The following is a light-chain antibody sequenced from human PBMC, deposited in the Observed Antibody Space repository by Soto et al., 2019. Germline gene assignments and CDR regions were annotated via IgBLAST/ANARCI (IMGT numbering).Light chain of an antibody. CDR1: SSNIGSNT. J-gene: IGLJ1*01. V-gene: IGLV1-44*01. Sequence: QSVLTQPPSASGTPGQRVTISCPGSSSNIGSNTVNWYQQLPGTAPKLLIYSNNQRPSGAPDRVSGSKSGTSAPLAISGLQSEDEADYYCAAWDDSLNGYYVFGTGTKVTVL. CDR3: AAWDDSLNGYYV. CDR2: SNN.